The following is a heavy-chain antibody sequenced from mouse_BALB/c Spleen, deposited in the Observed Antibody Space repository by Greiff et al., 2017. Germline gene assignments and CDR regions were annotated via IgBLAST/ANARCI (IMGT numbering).Heavy chain of an antibody. CDR3: ARDYYGIPFAY. V-gene: IGHV5-6-5*01. J-gene: IGHJ3*01. D-gene: IGHD1-1*01. CDR2: ISSGGST. Sequence: EVKLVESGGGLVKPGGSLKLSCAASGFTFSSYAMSWVRQTPEKRLEWVASISSGGSTYYPDSVKGRFTISRDNARNILYLQMSSLRSEDTATYYCARDYYGIPFAYWGQGTLVTVSA. CDR1: GFTFSSYA.